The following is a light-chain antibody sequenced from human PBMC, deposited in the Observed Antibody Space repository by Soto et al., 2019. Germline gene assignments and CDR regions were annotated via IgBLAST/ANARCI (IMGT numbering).Light chain of an antibody. CDR2: GAS. Sequence: EIVLTQSPATLSVSPGERVTLSCRASQSVDINLAWYQQKPGQAPRLLIYGASTRATDMSGTFSGRGSGTEFTLTISNVRPEDFAVYYCQQYKDWPPYTFGQGTKLEIK. CDR3: QQYKDWPPYT. J-gene: IGKJ2*01. CDR1: QSVDIN. V-gene: IGKV3-15*01.